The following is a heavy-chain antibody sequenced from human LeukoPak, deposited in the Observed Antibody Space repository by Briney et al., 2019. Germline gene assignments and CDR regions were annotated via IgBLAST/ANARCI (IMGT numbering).Heavy chain of an antibody. V-gene: IGHV3-23*01. J-gene: IGHJ4*02. CDR2: ISHSGYST. CDR3: AKIMAQYCSGGSCNEIDY. Sequence: GGSLRLSCAASGFTFSSYAMSWVRQAPGKGLEWVSTISHSGYSTYYADSVKGRFTISRDSSKNTLYLQMNSLRADDTAVYYCAKIMAQYCSGGSCNEIDYWGQGTLVTVSS. CDR1: GFTFSSYA. D-gene: IGHD2-15*01.